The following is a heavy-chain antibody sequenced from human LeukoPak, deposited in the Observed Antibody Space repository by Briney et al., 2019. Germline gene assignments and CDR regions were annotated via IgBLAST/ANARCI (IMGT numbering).Heavy chain of an antibody. J-gene: IGHJ6*02. Sequence: PGRSLRLSCAASGFRFGSHAVHWVRQAPGKGLEWLAQIWYDGSNKYYVDSVKGRFTTSRDNSKNTVCLQMNSLRAEDTAVYFCARDGQQLAPYAMDVWGQGTTVTVSS. D-gene: IGHD6-13*01. CDR2: IWYDGSNK. CDR1: GFRFGSHA. CDR3: ARDGQQLAPYAMDV. V-gene: IGHV3-33*01.